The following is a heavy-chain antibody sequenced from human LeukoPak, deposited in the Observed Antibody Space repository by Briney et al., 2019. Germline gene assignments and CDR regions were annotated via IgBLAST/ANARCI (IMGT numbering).Heavy chain of an antibody. Sequence: SVKVSCKASGGTFSSYAISWVRQAPGQGLEWMGGIIPIFGTANYAQKFQGRVTITADESTSTAYMELISLRSEDTAVYYCARVNYYDSSGYSDYWGQGTLVTVSS. CDR3: ARVNYYDSSGYSDY. V-gene: IGHV1-69*01. D-gene: IGHD3-22*01. J-gene: IGHJ4*02. CDR2: IIPIFGTA. CDR1: GGTFSSYA.